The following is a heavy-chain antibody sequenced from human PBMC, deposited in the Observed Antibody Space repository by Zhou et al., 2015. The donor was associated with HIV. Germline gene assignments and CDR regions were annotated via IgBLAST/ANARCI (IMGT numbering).Heavy chain of an antibody. Sequence: QVQLGGVWGEAWSSRGGSLRLSCTTSGFTFEMYGLHWVRQAPGKGLEWVASIKNLDGKTYYADSVKGRFTISRDNAKNSLYLQMNSLRAEDTAVYYCASAPKGDSPGPEGAFDIWGQGTMVTVSS. CDR3: ASAPKGDSPGPEGAFDI. CDR2: IKNLDGKT. V-gene: IGHV3-33*03. D-gene: IGHD6-13*01. J-gene: IGHJ3*02. CDR1: GFTFEMYG.